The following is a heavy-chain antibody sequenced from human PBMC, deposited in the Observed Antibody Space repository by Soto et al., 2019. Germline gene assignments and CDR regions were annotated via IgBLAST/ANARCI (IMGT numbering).Heavy chain of an antibody. CDR3: AREWVVAAGSLFRSDYYYGMDV. V-gene: IGHV3-53*01. CDR2: IYSGGST. CDR1: GFTVSSNY. J-gene: IGHJ6*02. D-gene: IGHD6-13*01. Sequence: EVQLVESGGGLIQPGGPLRLSCAASGFTVSSNYMSWVRQAPGKGLEWVSIIYSGGSTYYADSVKGRFTISRDNSKNALCLQMNSLRAEDTAVYYCAREWVVAAGSLFRSDYYYGMDVWGQGTTVTVSS.